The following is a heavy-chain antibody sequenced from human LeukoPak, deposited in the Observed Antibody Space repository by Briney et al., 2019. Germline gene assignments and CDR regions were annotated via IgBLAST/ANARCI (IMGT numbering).Heavy chain of an antibody. CDR1: GYTFTTYD. D-gene: IGHD3-3*01. CDR3: AIWRSNDLWSGSALYSQGPGFDF. V-gene: IGHV1-8*01. CDR2: MSPNSGNT. J-gene: IGHJ4*02. Sequence: ASVKGSCKASGYTFTTYDINWVRQSTGQGLEWMGWMSPNSGNTAYAQKFQGRVTMTRNTSIGTAYMEVSGLRSEDTAIYYCAIWRSNDLWSGSALYSQGPGFDFWGQGTLVTVSS.